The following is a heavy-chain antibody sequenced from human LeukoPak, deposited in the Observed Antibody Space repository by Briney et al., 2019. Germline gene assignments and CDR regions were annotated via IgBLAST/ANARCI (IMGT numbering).Heavy chain of an antibody. CDR2: INSDGRRP. J-gene: IGHJ4*02. CDR1: GFTFSSSW. CDR3: ARALGSVADF. V-gene: IGHV3-74*01. Sequence: GGSLRLSCAASGFTFSSSWMHWVRQPPGNGLVWVSRINSDGRRPTYAASVQGRFTISRDNAKNTLYLHMNSLRAEDTAIYYCARALGSVADFWGQGTMVTVSS. D-gene: IGHD6-6*01.